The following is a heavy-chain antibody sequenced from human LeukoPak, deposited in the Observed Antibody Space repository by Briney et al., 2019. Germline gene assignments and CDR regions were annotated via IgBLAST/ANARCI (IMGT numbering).Heavy chain of an antibody. CDR3: AREGPGFDY. CDR2: ISGYSGDT. J-gene: IGHJ4*02. D-gene: IGHD2-8*02. V-gene: IGHV1-18*01. Sequence: ASVTVSCKASGYTFTIYGIAWVRQAPGQGLEWMGRISGYSGDTIYSLKLQGRVIMTTDTTTNTAYMELRSLRSDDTAVYYCAREGPGFDYWGQGTLVTVSS. CDR1: GYTFTIYG.